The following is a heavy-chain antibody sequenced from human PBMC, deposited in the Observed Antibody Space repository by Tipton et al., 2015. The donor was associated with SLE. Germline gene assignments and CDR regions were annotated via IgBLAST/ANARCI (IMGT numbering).Heavy chain of an antibody. Sequence: TLSLTCTVSGGSISRYYWSWIRQPPGKGLEWIGYVYYSGGPNYNPSLKSRVTISVDTSKNQFSLKLSSVTAADTAVYYCARLGSSNWFDPWGQGTLVTVSS. V-gene: IGHV4-59*08. CDR1: GGSISRYY. J-gene: IGHJ5*02. CDR2: VYYSGGP. D-gene: IGHD6-6*01. CDR3: ARLGSSNWFDP.